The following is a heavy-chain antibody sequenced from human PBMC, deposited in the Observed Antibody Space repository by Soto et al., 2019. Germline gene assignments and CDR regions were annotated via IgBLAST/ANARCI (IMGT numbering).Heavy chain of an antibody. D-gene: IGHD3-16*01. CDR1: GFSLSTSGVG. V-gene: IGHV2-5*02. CDR3: AHRGDDVHAFDI. J-gene: IGHJ3*02. CDR2: IYWDDDK. Sequence: QITLKESGPTLVKPTQTLTLTCTFSGFSLSTSGVGVGWIRQPPGKALEWLALIYWDDDKRYSPSLKSRLTITKDTAQNQVVLTMTNMDPVDTATYYCAHRGDDVHAFDIWGQGTMVTVSS.